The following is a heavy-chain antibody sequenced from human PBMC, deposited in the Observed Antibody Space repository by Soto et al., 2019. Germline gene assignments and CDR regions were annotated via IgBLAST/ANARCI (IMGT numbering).Heavy chain of an antibody. J-gene: IGHJ6*02. Sequence: SVKVSCKASGVTFSSYAICWVRQAPGQGLEWMGGIIPIFGTANYAQKFQGRVTITADESTSTAYMELSSLRSEDTAVYYCVRAAAPTLSILTYYYYGMDVWGQGTTVTVSS. CDR3: VRAAAPTLSILTYYYYGMDV. D-gene: IGHD6-13*01. CDR2: IIPIFGTA. CDR1: GVTFSSYA. V-gene: IGHV1-69*13.